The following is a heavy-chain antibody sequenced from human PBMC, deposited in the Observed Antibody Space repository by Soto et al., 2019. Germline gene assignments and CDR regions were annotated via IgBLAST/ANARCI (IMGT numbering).Heavy chain of an antibody. CDR3: ARSKAVVVVAAYDY. CDR1: GFTFSDYY. V-gene: IGHV3-11*01. J-gene: IGHJ4*02. Sequence: GGSLGLSCAASGFTFSDYYMSWIRQAPGKGLEWVSYISSSGSTIYYADSVKGRFTISRDNAKNSLYLQMNSLRAEDTAVYYCARSKAVVVVAAYDYWGQGTLVTVSS. CDR2: ISSSGSTI. D-gene: IGHD2-15*01.